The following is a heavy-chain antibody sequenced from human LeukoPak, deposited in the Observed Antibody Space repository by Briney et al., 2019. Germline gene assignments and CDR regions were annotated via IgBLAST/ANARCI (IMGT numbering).Heavy chain of an antibody. D-gene: IGHD6-19*01. CDR2: ISYDGSDK. CDR3: ARADGSVAGPPSGH. CDR1: GFTFSSYA. Sequence: PGGSLRLSCAASGFTFSSYAMHWVSQAPGKGLEWVAIISYDGSDKYYADSVKGRLTISRDNSKSTLYLQMISLRTEDTAVYYCARADGSVAGPPSGHWGQGTLVTVSS. J-gene: IGHJ4*02. V-gene: IGHV3-30-3*01.